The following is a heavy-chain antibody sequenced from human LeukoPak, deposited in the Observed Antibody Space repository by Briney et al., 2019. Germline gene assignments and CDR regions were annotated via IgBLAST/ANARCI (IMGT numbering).Heavy chain of an antibody. V-gene: IGHV3-53*05. D-gene: IGHD1-26*01. CDR2: IYSGGST. CDR1: GFTVSSNY. Sequence: GGSLRPSCAASGFTVSSNYMSWVRQAPGKGLEWVSVIYSGGSTYYADSVKGRFTISRDNSKNTLYLQMNSLKAEDTAVYYCAKDPSGIVGAAPTGHWGQGTLVTVSS. J-gene: IGHJ4*02. CDR3: AKDPSGIVGAAPTGH.